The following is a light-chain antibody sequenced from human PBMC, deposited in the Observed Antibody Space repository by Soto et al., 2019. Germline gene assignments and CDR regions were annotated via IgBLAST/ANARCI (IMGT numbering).Light chain of an antibody. Sequence: EIVLTQSPGTLSLSPGERATLSCRASQSVSSYLAWYQQKPGQTPRLLIYGASNRATGIPDRFGGSGSGTDFTLTISRLEPEDCAVYYCQQYGNSPYTFGQGTKLEIK. J-gene: IGKJ2*01. CDR1: QSVSSY. V-gene: IGKV3-20*01. CDR2: GAS. CDR3: QQYGNSPYT.